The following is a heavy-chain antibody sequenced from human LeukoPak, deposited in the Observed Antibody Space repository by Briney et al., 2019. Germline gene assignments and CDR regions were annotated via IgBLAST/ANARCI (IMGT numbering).Heavy chain of an antibody. Sequence: SETLSLTCAVYGGSFSGYYWSWIRQPPGKGLEWIGEINHSGSTNYNPSLKSRVTISVDTSKNQFSLKLSSVTAADTAVYYCARAGSNYDILTGYYSPWGQGTLVTVSS. CDR1: GGSFSGYY. CDR2: INHSGST. D-gene: IGHD3-9*01. J-gene: IGHJ4*02. V-gene: IGHV4-34*01. CDR3: ARAGSNYDILTGYYSP.